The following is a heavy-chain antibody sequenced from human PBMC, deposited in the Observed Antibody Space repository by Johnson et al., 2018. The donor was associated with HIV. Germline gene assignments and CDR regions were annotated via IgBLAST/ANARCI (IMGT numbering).Heavy chain of an antibody. CDR2: ISSNGGST. CDR3: ARGDYYDSSGYFSDAFDI. CDR1: GFTFSSYA. J-gene: IGHJ3*02. Sequence: VQLVESGGGLVQPWGSLRLSCAASGFTFSSYAMHWVRQAPGKGLEYVSAISSNGGSTYYANSVKDRFTISRDNSKNTLYLQMNSLRAEDTAVYYCARGDYYDSSGYFSDAFDIWGQGTMVTVSS. V-gene: IGHV3-64*01. D-gene: IGHD3-22*01.